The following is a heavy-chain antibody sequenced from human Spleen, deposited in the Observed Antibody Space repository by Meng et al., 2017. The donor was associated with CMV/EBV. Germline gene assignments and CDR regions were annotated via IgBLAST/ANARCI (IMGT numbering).Heavy chain of an antibody. V-gene: IGHV3-7*01. Sequence: GESLKISCAASGFTFSNYAMHWVCQAPGKGLEWVANIKQDGSEKYYVDSVKGRCTISRDNAKNSLYLQMNSLRAEDTAAYYCASIDYYDSSGYYYFDYWGQGTLVTVSS. J-gene: IGHJ4*02. CDR3: ASIDYYDSSGYYYFDY. D-gene: IGHD3-22*01. CDR1: GFTFSNYA. CDR2: IKQDGSEK.